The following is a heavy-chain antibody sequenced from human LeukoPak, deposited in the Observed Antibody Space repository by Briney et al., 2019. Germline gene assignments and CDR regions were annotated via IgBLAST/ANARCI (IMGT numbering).Heavy chain of an antibody. J-gene: IGHJ6*02. CDR3: AREDPQTTVPEGMDV. Sequence: PSETLSLTCSVSGGSISTYYWGWIRQLPGKGLEWIGYIYYTGTTNYNPSLSRRVTISVDTSRNQFALRLSSVTAADTAVYYCAREDPQTTVPEGMDVWGHGTTVIVSS. D-gene: IGHD4-17*01. CDR2: IYYTGTT. V-gene: IGHV4-59*01. CDR1: GGSISTYY.